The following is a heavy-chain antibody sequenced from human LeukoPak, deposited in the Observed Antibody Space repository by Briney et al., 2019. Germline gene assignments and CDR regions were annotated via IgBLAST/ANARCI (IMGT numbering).Heavy chain of an antibody. J-gene: IGHJ6*04. V-gene: IGHV3-7*01. CDR3: AREKTGYNSALAGMDV. D-gene: IGHD6-19*01. CDR2: IKQDGREK. CDR1: GFTFSSYW. Sequence: GGSLRLSCAASGFTFSSYWMSWVRQAPGKGLEWVANIKQDGREKYYVDSVKGRFTISRDNAKNSLYLQMNSLRAEDTAVYYCAREKTGYNSALAGMDVWGKGTTVTVSS.